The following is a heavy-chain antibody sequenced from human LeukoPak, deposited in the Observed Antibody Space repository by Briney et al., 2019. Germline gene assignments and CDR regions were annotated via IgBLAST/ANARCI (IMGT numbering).Heavy chain of an antibody. CDR2: IYSGGST. J-gene: IGHJ4*02. V-gene: IGHV3-53*04. Sequence: GWSLRLSCAASGFTVSSNYMSWVRQAPGKGLEWVSVIYSGGSTYYADSVKGRFTISRHNSKNTLYLQMNSLRAEDTAVYYCARGDDYGDMDYWGQGTLVTVSS. CDR1: GFTVSSNY. D-gene: IGHD4-17*01. CDR3: ARGDDYGDMDY.